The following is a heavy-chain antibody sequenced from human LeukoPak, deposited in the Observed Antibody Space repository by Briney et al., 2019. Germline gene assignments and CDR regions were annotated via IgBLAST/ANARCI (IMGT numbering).Heavy chain of an antibody. V-gene: IGHV1-8*02. CDR3: ARGRKWEFGDWTNIWFDP. CDR1: GYSFTSYE. CDR2: MNPGSGST. J-gene: IGHJ5*02. Sequence: GASVTVSCTASGYSFTSYEINWVRQAPGQGLEWMGWMNPGSGSTGHLEKFGGRLTMSRNTAINTAYMELSSLRSDDTAIYYCARGRKWEFGDWTNIWFDPWGQGTLVTVSS. D-gene: IGHD2-8*01.